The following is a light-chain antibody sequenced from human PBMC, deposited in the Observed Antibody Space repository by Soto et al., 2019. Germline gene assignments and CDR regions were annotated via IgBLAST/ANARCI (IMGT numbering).Light chain of an antibody. CDR3: QQYNSFWT. Sequence: DIQMTQSPSTLSASVGDRVTITCRASQSISSWLAWYQQKPGKAPNLLIYKASSLGSGVPSRFSGSGYGTEFTLTISSLQPDDFATYYCQQYNSFWTFGRGTKVEI. V-gene: IGKV1-5*03. CDR2: KAS. CDR1: QSISSW. J-gene: IGKJ1*01.